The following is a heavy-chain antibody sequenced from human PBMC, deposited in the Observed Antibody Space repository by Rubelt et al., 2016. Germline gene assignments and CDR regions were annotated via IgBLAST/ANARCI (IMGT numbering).Heavy chain of an antibody. V-gene: IGHV3-23*01. CDR2: VSADGGGT. D-gene: IGHD3-10*01. CDR3: AKGRGILSPGY. J-gene: IGHJ4*02. CDR1: GFSFGSYA. Sequence: EVQLLEFGGGLVQPGGSLRLSCATSGFSFGSYAMTWVRQAPGKGLEWVSAVSADGGGTYYADSVKGRFTISRDNSKNTLSLQMNSLRAEDTAVYYCAKGRGILSPGYWGQGTLVTVSS.